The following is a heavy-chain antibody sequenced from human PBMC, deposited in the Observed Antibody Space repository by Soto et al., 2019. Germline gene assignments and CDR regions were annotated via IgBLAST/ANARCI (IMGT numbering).Heavy chain of an antibody. Sequence: PGGSLRLSCAASGFTFSSYAMSWVRQAPGKGLEWVSAISGSGGSTYYADSVKGRFTISRDNSKNTLYLQMNSLRAEDTAVYYCAKDRLHYDFWSGYPLDYYYYGMDVWGQGTTVTVS. CDR3: AKDRLHYDFWSGYPLDYYYYGMDV. CDR2: ISGSGGST. CDR1: GFTFSSYA. J-gene: IGHJ6*02. V-gene: IGHV3-23*01. D-gene: IGHD3-3*01.